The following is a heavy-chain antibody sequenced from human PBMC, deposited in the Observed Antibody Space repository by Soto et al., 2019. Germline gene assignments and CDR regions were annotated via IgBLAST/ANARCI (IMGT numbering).Heavy chain of an antibody. J-gene: IGHJ6*02. Sequence: ASVKVSCKASDYTFTSYGISWVRQAPGQGLEWMGWISAYNGNTNYAQKLQGRVTMTTDTSTSTAYMELRSLRSGDTAVYYCARVAVTNYYYYGMDVWGQGTTVTVSS. CDR2: ISAYNGNT. CDR3: ARVAVTNYYYYGMDV. D-gene: IGHD2-15*01. V-gene: IGHV1-18*01. CDR1: DYTFTSYG.